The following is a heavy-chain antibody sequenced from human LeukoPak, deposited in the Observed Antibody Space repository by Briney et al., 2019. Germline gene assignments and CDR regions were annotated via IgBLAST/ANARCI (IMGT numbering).Heavy chain of an antibody. D-gene: IGHD3-16*01. CDR2: LNTDGSST. J-gene: IGHJ6*02. Sequence: GGSLRLSCAASGFTFSSYWMHSVRQVPGKGLVWVSRLNTDGSSTSYADSVKGRFTISRDNARNTLYLQMNSLRAEDTAVYYCARDDAFRGVGMDVWGQGTTVTVSS. V-gene: IGHV3-74*01. CDR3: ARDDAFRGVGMDV. CDR1: GFTFSSYW.